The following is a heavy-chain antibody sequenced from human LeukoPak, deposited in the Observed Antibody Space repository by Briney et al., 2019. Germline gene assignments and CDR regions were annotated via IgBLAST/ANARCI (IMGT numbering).Heavy chain of an antibody. Sequence: GGSLRLSCAASGFTFSSFWMHWVRQAPGKGLVWVSRINSDGGSISYADSVKGRFTISRDNAKNTLYLQMISLGAEDTAVYYCARDPYGSSWYDLWGQGTLVTVSS. J-gene: IGHJ5*02. V-gene: IGHV3-74*01. D-gene: IGHD6-13*01. CDR2: INSDGGSI. CDR3: ARDPYGSSWYDL. CDR1: GFTFSSFW.